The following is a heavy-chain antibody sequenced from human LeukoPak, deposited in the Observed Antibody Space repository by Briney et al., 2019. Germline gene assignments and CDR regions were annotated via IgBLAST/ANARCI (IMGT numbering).Heavy chain of an antibody. V-gene: IGHV3-23*01. CDR3: AKGGGYCSGGRCSRLDH. CDR1: GFTFSSYA. CDR2: IGGNSGSA. J-gene: IGHJ4*02. D-gene: IGHD2-15*01. Sequence: GGSLRLSCAASGFTFSSYAMSWVRQAPGKGLEWVSTIGGNSGSAYYADSVKGRFTISRDDSTNTLYLQMNSLRAEDTALYHCAKGGGYCSGGRCSRLDHWGQGTLVTVSS.